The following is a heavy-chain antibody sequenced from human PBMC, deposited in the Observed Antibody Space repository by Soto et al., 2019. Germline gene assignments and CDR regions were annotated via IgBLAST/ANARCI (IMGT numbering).Heavy chain of an antibody. J-gene: IGHJ6*02. V-gene: IGHV3-30*18. CDR2: ISYDGSNK. D-gene: IGHD2-2*01. Sequence: GGSLRLSCAASGFTFSSYGMYWVRQAPGKGLEWVAVISYDGSNKYYADSVKGRFTISRDNSKNTLYLQMNSLRAEDTAVYYCAKGTVYCSSTSCYFTHYYYYGMDVWGQGTTVTVSS. CDR1: GFTFSSYG. CDR3: AKGTVYCSSTSCYFTHYYYYGMDV.